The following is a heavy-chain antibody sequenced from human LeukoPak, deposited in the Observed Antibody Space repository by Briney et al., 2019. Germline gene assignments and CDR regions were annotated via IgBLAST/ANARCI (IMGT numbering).Heavy chain of an antibody. CDR2: INHSGST. CDR1: GGSFSGYY. Sequence: SKTLSLTCAVYGGSFSGYYWSWIRQPPGKGLEWIGVINHSGSTNYNPSLKSRVTISVDTSKNQFFLKLSSVTAAETAVYYCARSRDGSGSYYNDLDYWGQGTLVTVSS. CDR3: ARSRDGSGSYYNDLDY. J-gene: IGHJ4*02. D-gene: IGHD3-10*01. V-gene: IGHV4-34*01.